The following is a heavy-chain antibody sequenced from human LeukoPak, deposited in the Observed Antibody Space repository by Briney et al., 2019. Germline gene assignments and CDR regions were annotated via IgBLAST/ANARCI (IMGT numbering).Heavy chain of an antibody. Sequence: GGSLRLSCAASGFTFSSYAMSWVRQAPGKGLEWVSTSSSSGGSTYYADSVKGRFTLSRDNSKNTLYLQMNSLRAEDTAVYYCAKDSLHIVVVTAMSFNFDYWGQGTLVTVSS. CDR2: SSSSGGST. J-gene: IGHJ4*02. CDR1: GFTFSSYA. D-gene: IGHD2-21*02. CDR3: AKDSLHIVVVTAMSFNFDY. V-gene: IGHV3-23*01.